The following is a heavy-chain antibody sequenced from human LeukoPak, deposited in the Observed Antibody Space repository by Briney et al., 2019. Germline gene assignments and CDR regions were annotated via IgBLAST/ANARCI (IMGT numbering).Heavy chain of an antibody. CDR2: ISSSSSYI. D-gene: IGHD3-22*01. J-gene: IGHJ4*02. V-gene: IGHV3-21*01. Sequence: GGSLRLSCAASGFTFSSYSMNWVRQAPGKGLEWVSSISSSSSYIYYADSVKGRFTISRDNAKNSLYLQMNSLRAEDTAVYYCARAPNYYDSSGYYSDYWGQGTLVTVSS. CDR3: ARAPNYYDSSGYYSDY. CDR1: GFTFSSYS.